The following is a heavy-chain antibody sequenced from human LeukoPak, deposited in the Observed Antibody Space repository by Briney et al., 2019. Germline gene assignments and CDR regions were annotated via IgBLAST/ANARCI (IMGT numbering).Heavy chain of an antibody. V-gene: IGHV4-31*03. J-gene: IGHJ4*02. D-gene: IGHD3-22*01. Sequence: SETLSLTCTVSGGPISSGGYYWSWIRQHPGKGLEWIGYIYYNGNTYYNPSLRSRTTISVDTSKNHFSLRLSSVTAADTAVYYCARTFYYDTSGYLPPGVWGQGTLVTVSS. CDR1: GGPISSGGYY. CDR2: IYYNGNT. CDR3: ARTFYYDTSGYLPPGV.